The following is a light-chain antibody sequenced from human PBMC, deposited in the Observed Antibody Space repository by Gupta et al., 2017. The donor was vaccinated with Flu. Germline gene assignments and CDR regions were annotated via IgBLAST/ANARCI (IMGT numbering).Light chain of an antibody. Sequence: QSVLTQPPSASGTPGQRVTVSCSGSSSNIGSNAVSWYLQLPGTAPKLLIYGNSQGPSGVPDRFSGPKSGTSASLASSGLQSDDEADYYCAVWDDSLDGRLFGGGTKLTVL. V-gene: IGLV1-44*01. CDR3: AVWDDSLDGRL. CDR2: GNS. CDR1: SSNIGSNA. J-gene: IGLJ2*01.